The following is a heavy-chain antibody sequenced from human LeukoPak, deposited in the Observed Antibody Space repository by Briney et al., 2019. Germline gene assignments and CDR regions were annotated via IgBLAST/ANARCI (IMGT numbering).Heavy chain of an antibody. J-gene: IGHJ4*02. V-gene: IGHV4-31*02. CDR3: ARAFISTVTTTPTFDY. D-gene: IGHD4-17*01. CDR1: GFTFSSYW. CDR2: IYYSGST. Sequence: LRLSCAASGFTFSSYWMYWIRQHPGKGLEWIGYIYYSGSTYYNPSLKSRVTISVDTSKNQFSLKLSSVTAADTAVYYCARAFISTVTTTPTFDYWGQGTLVTVSS.